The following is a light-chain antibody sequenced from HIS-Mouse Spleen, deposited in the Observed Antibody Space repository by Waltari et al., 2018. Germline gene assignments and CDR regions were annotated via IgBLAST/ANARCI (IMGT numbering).Light chain of an antibody. V-gene: IGLV3-21*02. J-gene: IGLJ2*01. CDR3: QVWDSSSDHVV. CDR2: DER. Sequence: SYVLTQPPSVSVAPGQPARITCGGNNIGSKSVHVYKQKPGQAPALVVYDERARPSGIPERFSGSNSGNTATLTISRVEAGDEADYYCQVWDSSSDHVVFGGGTKLTVL. CDR1: NIGSKS.